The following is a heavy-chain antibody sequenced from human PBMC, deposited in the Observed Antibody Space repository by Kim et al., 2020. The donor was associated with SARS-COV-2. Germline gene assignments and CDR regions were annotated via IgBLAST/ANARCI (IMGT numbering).Heavy chain of an antibody. V-gene: IGHV3-30*18. CDR3: AKDGGSGSYYPDYYYYG. D-gene: IGHD3-10*01. Sequence: GRSLRLSCAASGFTFSSYGMHWVRQAPGKGLEWVAVISYDGSNKYYADSVKGRFTISRDNSKNTLYLQMNSLRAEDTAVYYCAKDGGSGSYYPDYYYYG. CDR1: GFTFSSYG. J-gene: IGHJ6*01. CDR2: ISYDGSNK.